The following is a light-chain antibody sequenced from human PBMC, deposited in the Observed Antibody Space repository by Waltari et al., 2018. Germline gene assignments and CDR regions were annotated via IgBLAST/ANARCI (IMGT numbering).Light chain of an antibody. V-gene: IGKV3-20*01. Sequence: LTQSPGTQSLSPGERATLSCRASQSIGTYLVWYQQKPGQAPRLLMYAASRRATGIPDRFSGSGSGTDFSLTISRLEPEDFAVYFCQNHERLPATFGQGTKVEIK. CDR3: QNHERLPAT. CDR2: AAS. CDR1: QSIGTY. J-gene: IGKJ1*01.